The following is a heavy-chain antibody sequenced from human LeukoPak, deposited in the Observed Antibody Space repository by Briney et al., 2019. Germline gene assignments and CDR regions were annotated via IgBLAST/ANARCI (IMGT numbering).Heavy chain of an antibody. J-gene: IGHJ4*02. Sequence: ASVKVSCKASGYIFTGYYIHWVRQAPGQGLEWMGRINPRSGDTSYAQKFQGRVTMTRDTSISTAYMELSRLRSDDTAVYYCARVAGVQQGDYWGQGTLVTVSS. CDR2: INPRSGDT. D-gene: IGHD6-13*01. CDR1: GYIFTGYY. V-gene: IGHV1-2*06. CDR3: ARVAGVQQGDY.